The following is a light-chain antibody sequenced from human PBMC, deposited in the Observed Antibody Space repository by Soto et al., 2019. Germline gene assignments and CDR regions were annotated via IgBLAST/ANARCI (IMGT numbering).Light chain of an antibody. J-gene: IGLJ7*01. V-gene: IGLV3-21*02. Sequence: SYELTQPPSVSVAPGQTARITCGGANIGSMSVHWYQQRPGQAPVLVVYSVNDRPAGIPERFSGSNAGNTATITIGRVEAGDEADYYCQVWDPLSDHLFVFGRGTQLTVL. CDR2: SVN. CDR1: NIGSMS. CDR3: QVWDPLSDHLFV.